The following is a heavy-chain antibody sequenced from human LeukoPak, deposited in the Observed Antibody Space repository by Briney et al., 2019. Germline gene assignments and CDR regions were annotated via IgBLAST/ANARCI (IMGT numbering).Heavy chain of an antibody. J-gene: IGHJ4*02. V-gene: IGHV3-30*03. Sequence: GRSLRLSCAASGFTFSSYGMHWVRQAPGKGLEWVAVISYDGSNKYYADSVKGRFTISRDNSKNTLYLQMNSLRAEDTAVYYCARDLVGLCDYWGQGTLVTVSS. D-gene: IGHD2-8*02. CDR1: GFTFSSYG. CDR2: ISYDGSNK. CDR3: ARDLVGLCDY.